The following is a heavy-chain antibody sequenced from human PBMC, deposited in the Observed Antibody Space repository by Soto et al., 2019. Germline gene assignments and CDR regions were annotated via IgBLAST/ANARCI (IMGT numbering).Heavy chain of an antibody. CDR3: ARGHDFWSGYYEHYFDY. Sequence: PSETLSLTCAVSGGSISSGGCSWSWIRQPPGKGLEWIGYIYHSGSTYYNPSLKSRVTMSLDTSKNQFSLELTSVTAADTAVYYCARGHDFWSGYYEHYFDYWGQGTQVTVSS. CDR2: IYHSGST. D-gene: IGHD3-3*01. CDR1: GGSISSGGCS. J-gene: IGHJ4*02. V-gene: IGHV4-30-2*01.